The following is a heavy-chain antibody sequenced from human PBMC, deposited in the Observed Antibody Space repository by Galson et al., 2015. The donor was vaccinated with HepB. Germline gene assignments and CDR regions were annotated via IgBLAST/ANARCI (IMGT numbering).Heavy chain of an antibody. V-gene: IGHV1-2*02. Sequence: SVKVSCKASGYTFTGYYMHWVRQAPGQGLEWMGWINPNSGGTNYAQKFQGRVTMTRDTSTSTVYMELSNLRSEDPAVYYCARVGIAARSLYAFDIWGQGTMVTVSS. CDR3: ARVGIAARSLYAFDI. CDR1: GYTFTGYY. D-gene: IGHD6-6*01. J-gene: IGHJ3*02. CDR2: INPNSGGT.